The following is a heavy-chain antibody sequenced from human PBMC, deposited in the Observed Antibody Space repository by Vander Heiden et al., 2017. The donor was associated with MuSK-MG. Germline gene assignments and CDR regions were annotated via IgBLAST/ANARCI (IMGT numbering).Heavy chain of an antibody. CDR2: IYSGGST. J-gene: IGHJ6*02. V-gene: IGHV3-53*01. CDR3: ARGPYYYYYGMDV. Sequence: EVQLVESGGGLIQPGGSLRLSCAASGFTVSSNYMSGVRQAPGKGLEWVSVIYSGGSTYYADSVKGRFTISRDNSKNTLYLQMNSLRAEDTAVYYCARGPYYYYYGMDVWGQGTTVTVSS. CDR1: GFTVSSNY.